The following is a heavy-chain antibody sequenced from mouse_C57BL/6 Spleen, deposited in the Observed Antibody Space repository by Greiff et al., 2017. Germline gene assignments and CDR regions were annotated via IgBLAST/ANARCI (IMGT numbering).Heavy chain of an antibody. CDR1: GFTFSSYG. CDR2: ISSGGSYT. D-gene: IGHD1-1*01. Sequence: EVLLVESGGDLVKPGGSLKLSCAASGFTFSSYGMSWVRQTPDKRLEWVATISSGGSYTYYPYSVKGRFTISRDNAKNTLYLQMSSLKSEDTAMYYCARQVPLLPWFAYWGQGTLVTVSA. V-gene: IGHV5-6*01. CDR3: ARQVPLLPWFAY. J-gene: IGHJ3*01.